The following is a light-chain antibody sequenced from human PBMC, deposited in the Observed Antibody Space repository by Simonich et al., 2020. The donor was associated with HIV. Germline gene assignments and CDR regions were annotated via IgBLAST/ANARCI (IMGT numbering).Light chain of an antibody. Sequence: IQMTQSPSSLPASVADRVTITCRASQSISSYLNWYQQKPGKAPKLLIYEASSLQSGVPSRFSGSGSGTDFTLTISSLQPEDFATYYCQQSYSTPRTFGQGTKVEIK. CDR1: QSISSY. CDR3: QQSYSTPRT. V-gene: IGKV1-39*01. J-gene: IGKJ1*01. CDR2: EAS.